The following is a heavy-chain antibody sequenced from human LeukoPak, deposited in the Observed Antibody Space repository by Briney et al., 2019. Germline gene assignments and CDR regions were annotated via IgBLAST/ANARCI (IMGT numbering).Heavy chain of an antibody. J-gene: IGHJ3*02. V-gene: IGHV1-8*03. CDR1: GYTFTSYY. CDR3: ARRLGLRWDLQAFDI. CDR2: MNPNSGNT. D-gene: IGHD4-23*01. Sequence: GASVKVSCKASGYTFTSYYIHWVRQATGQGLEWMGWMNPNSGNTGYAQKFQGRVTITRNNSISTVYMELSSLRSEDTAVYYCARRLGLRWDLQAFDIWGQGTMVTVPS.